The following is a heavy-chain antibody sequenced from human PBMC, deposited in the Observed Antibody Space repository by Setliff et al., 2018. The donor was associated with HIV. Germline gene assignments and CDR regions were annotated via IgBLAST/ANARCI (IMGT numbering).Heavy chain of an antibody. J-gene: IGHJ4*02. CDR2: INHTGST. D-gene: IGHD2-2*01. CDR1: GGSFSGYY. CDR3: ARTRGYCSATSCYALRGPDY. Sequence: PSETLSLTCAVYGGSFSGYYWSWIRQSPGKGLEWIGEINHTGSTNYIPSLKSRLTMSVDTSKNQFSLKLSSVTAADTAVYYCARTRGYCSATSCYALRGPDYWGQGTLVTV. V-gene: IGHV4-34*01.